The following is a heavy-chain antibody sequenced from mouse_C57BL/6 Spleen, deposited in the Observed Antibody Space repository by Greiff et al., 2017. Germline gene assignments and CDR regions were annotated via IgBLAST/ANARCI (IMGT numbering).Heavy chain of an antibody. J-gene: IGHJ2*01. CDR1: GYTFTSYW. D-gene: IGHD2-1*01. Sequence: QVQLQQPGAELVKPGASVKLSCKASGYTFTSYWMHWVKQRPGQGLEWIGMIHPNSGSTNYNEKFKSKATLTVDKSSSTAYMQRSSLTSEDSAVYYCARKDYGNFYYFDYWGQGTTLTVSS. V-gene: IGHV1-64*01. CDR2: IHPNSGST. CDR3: ARKDYGNFYYFDY.